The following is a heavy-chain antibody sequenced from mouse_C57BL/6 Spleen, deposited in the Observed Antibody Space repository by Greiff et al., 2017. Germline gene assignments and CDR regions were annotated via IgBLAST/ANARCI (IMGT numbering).Heavy chain of an antibody. CDR1: GFTFSDYY. J-gene: IGHJ4*01. V-gene: IGHV5-16*01. CDR3: AREKGYGAMDY. Sequence: EVNVVESEGGLVQPGSSMKLSCTASGFTFSDYYMAWVRQVPEKGLEWVANINYDGSSTYYLDSLKSRFIISRDNAKNILYLQMSSLKSEDTATYYCAREKGYGAMDYWGQGTSVTVSS. D-gene: IGHD1-1*02. CDR2: INYDGSST.